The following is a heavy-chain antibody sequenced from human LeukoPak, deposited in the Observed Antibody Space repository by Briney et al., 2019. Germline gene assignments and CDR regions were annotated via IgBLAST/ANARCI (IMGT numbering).Heavy chain of an antibody. CDR1: GFTFSSYS. Sequence: PGGSLRLSCAASGFTFSSYSMNWVRQAPGKGLEWVSSISSSSSYIYYADSVKGRFTISRDNAKNSLYLQMNSLRAEDTAVYYCASWLNYYDSSGAGGFDYWGQGTLVTVSS. D-gene: IGHD3-22*01. J-gene: IGHJ4*02. CDR3: ASWLNYYDSSGAGGFDY. CDR2: ISSSSSYI. V-gene: IGHV3-21*01.